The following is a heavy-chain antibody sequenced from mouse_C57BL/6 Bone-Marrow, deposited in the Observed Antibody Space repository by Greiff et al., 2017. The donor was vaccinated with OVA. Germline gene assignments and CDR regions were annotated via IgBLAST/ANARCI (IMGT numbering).Heavy chain of an antibody. J-gene: IGHJ2*01. V-gene: IGHV1-42*01. CDR2: INPSTGGI. CDR3: AILRPNYFDY. Sequence: VQLQQSGPELVKPGASVKISCKASGYSFTGYDMNWVKQSPEKSLEWIGEINPSTGGITYNEKFKARATLTGDKSSSTAYMQLKSLTSEDSAVYYCAILRPNYFDYWGQGTTLTVSS. D-gene: IGHD1-1*01. CDR1: GYSFTGYD.